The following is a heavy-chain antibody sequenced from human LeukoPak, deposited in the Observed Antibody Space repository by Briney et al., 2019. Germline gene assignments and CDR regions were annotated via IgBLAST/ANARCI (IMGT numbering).Heavy chain of an antibody. CDR1: GGSISSSNW. J-gene: IGHJ4*02. V-gene: IGHV4-4*02. Sequence: SETPSLTCAVSGGSISSSNWWSWVRQPPGKGLEWIGEIYHSGSTNYNPSLKSRVTISVDKSKNQFSLKLSSVTAADTAVYYCARVKTTGTSTYFDYWGQGTLVTVSS. D-gene: IGHD1-1*01. CDR2: IYHSGST. CDR3: ARVKTTGTSTYFDY.